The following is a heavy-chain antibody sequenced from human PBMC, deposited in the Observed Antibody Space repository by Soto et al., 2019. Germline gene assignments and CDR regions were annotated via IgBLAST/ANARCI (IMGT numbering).Heavy chain of an antibody. CDR1: GYTFTSYD. J-gene: IGHJ6*03. D-gene: IGHD3-3*01. CDR3: VRLRFLEWLSLAYMDV. Sequence: GASVKVSCKASGYTFTSYDINWVRQATGQGLERMGWMNPNSGNTGYAQKFQGRVTMTRNTSISTAYMELSSLRSEDTAVYYCVRLRFLEWLSLAYMDVWGKGTTVTVSS. V-gene: IGHV1-8*01. CDR2: MNPNSGNT.